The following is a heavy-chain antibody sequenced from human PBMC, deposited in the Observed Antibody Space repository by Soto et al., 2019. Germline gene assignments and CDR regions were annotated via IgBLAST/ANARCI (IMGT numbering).Heavy chain of an antibody. CDR2: IMPMLGTA. CDR3: ARVLVGDGYSYYYYGMDV. D-gene: IGHD1-26*01. Sequence: SVKVSCKASRDTFRTSAISWVRQAPGQGLEWLGGIMPMLGTASYAQKFHGRVTITADESTSTAYMELSSLRSEDTAVYYCARVLVGDGYSYYYYGMDVWGQGTTVTVSS. CDR1: RDTFRTSA. J-gene: IGHJ6*02. V-gene: IGHV1-69*13.